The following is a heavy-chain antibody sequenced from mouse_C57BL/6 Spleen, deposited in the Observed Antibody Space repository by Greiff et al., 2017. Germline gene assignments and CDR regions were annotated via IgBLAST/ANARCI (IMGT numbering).Heavy chain of an antibody. Sequence: VQLQQSVAELVRPGASVKLSCKASGFNFKNSYMHWVKQRPEQGLEWIGRIDPANGNTKYAPKFQGKATITADTSSNTAYLQLSSLTSEDSASYYCARLTTLVAFDYRGQDTTLTDTS. V-gene: IGHV14-3*01. CDR3: ARLTTLVAFDY. J-gene: IGHJ2*01. D-gene: IGHD1-1*01. CDR1: GFNFKNSY. CDR2: IDPANGNT.